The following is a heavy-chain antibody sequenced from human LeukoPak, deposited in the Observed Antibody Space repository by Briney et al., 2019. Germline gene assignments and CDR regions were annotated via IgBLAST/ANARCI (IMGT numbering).Heavy chain of an antibody. Sequence: SETLSLTCAVYGGSFSGYYWSWIRQPPGKGLEWIGEINHSGSTNYNPSLKSRVTISVDTSKNQFSLKLSSVTAADTAVYYCARGGYCGGGSCYLNYWYFDLWGRGTLVTVSS. D-gene: IGHD2-15*01. CDR2: INHSGST. J-gene: IGHJ2*01. CDR1: GGSFSGYY. CDR3: ARGGYCGGGSCYLNYWYFDL. V-gene: IGHV4-34*01.